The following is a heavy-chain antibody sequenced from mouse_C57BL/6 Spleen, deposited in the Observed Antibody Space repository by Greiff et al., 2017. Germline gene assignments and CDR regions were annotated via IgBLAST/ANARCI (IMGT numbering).Heavy chain of an antibody. J-gene: IGHJ4*01. CDR2: ISYDGSN. Sequence: EVQLVESGPGLVKPSQSLSLTCSVTGYSITSGYYWNWIRQFPGNKLEWMGYISYDGSNNYNPSLKNRISITRDTSKNQFFLKLNSVTTEDTATYYCARGDYRGDMDYWGQGTSVTVSS. CDR1: GYSITSGYY. D-gene: IGHD2-12*01. CDR3: ARGDYRGDMDY. V-gene: IGHV3-6*01.